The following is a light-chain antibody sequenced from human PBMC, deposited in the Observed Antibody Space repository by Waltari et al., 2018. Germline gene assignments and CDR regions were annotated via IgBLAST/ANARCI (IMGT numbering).Light chain of an antibody. V-gene: IGLV6-57*03. Sequence: NFILTQTHSVSESPGKPVTISCPRSSGSIGSSYVQWYKQRPGSAPATVIYEDYQRPPGVPGRFSGSIDSSSTSAYVTISGLKPEDEADYYCQSYDNDNVVFGGGTRLTVL. CDR1: SGSIGSSY. CDR3: QSYDNDNVV. J-gene: IGLJ3*02. CDR2: EDY.